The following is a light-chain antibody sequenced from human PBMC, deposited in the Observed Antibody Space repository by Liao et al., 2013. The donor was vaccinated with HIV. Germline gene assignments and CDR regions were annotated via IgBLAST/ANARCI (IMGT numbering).Light chain of an antibody. J-gene: IGLJ3*02. V-gene: IGLV3-1*01. Sequence: SYDLTQPPSVSVSPGQTASITCSGDKLGDRYPCWYQQKPGQSPLLVIYRGTKRPSGIPERFSGSQSGNTATLTISGTQTLDEAVYYCQAWDRRTAGVFGGGTKLTVL. CDR1: KLGDRY. CDR2: RGT. CDR3: QAWDRRTAGV.